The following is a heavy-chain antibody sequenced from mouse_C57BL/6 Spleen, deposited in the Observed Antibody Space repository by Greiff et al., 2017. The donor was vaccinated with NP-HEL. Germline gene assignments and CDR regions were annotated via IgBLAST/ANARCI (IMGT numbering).Heavy chain of an antibody. CDR2: INPNNGGT. D-gene: IGHD1-1*01. CDR1: GYTFTDYN. J-gene: IGHJ1*03. V-gene: IGHV1-22*01. CDR3: AINYYGSSYDWYFDV. Sequence: VQLQQSGPELVKPGASVKMSCKASGYTFTDYNMHWVKQSHGKSLEWIGYINPNNGGTSYNQKFKGKATLTVNKSSSTAYMELRSLTSEDSAVYYCAINYYGSSYDWYFDVWGTGTTVTVSS.